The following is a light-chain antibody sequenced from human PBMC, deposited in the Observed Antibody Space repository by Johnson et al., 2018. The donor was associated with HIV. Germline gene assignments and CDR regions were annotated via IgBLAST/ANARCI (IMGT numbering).Light chain of an antibody. CDR2: DNN. Sequence: QSVLTQPPSVSAAPGQKVTISCCGSSSNIGNNYVSWYQQIPGTAPKLLIYDNNKRPSGIPDRFSGSKSGTSATLGITGLQTGDEADYYCGTWDSSLSAYVFGTGTKVTVL. J-gene: IGLJ1*01. CDR1: SSNIGNNY. V-gene: IGLV1-51*01. CDR3: GTWDSSLSAYV.